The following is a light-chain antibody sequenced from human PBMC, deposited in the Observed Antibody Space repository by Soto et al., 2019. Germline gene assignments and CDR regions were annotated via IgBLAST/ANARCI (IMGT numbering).Light chain of an antibody. Sequence: EIVLTQSPGTLSLSPGERATLSCRASQSVSSNYLAWYQQKTGQTPRLPIYIASSRAPGIPARFSGSGSGTHFTLTISRVEPEDFAVYYCQQYGSSPWTFGQGTKVEIK. CDR1: QSVSSNY. J-gene: IGKJ1*01. CDR2: IAS. V-gene: IGKV3-20*01. CDR3: QQYGSSPWT.